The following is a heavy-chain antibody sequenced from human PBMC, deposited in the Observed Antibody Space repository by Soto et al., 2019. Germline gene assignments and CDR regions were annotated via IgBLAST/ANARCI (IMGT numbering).Heavy chain of an antibody. D-gene: IGHD5-18*01. CDR1: GGSISSGGYY. V-gene: IGHV4-31*03. CDR3: ARDFMVGAAMAANWPYYYYYGMDV. Sequence: SETLSLTCTVSGGSISSGGYYWSWIRQHPGKGLEWIGYIYYSGSTYYNPSLKSRVTISVDTSKNQFSLKLSSVTAADTAVYYCARDFMVGAAMAANWPYYYYYGMDVWGQGTTVTVSS. CDR2: IYYSGST. J-gene: IGHJ6*02.